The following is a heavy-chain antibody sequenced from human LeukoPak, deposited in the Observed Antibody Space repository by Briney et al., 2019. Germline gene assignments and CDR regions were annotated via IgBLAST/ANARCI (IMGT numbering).Heavy chain of an antibody. D-gene: IGHD4-23*01. V-gene: IGHV4-61*08. Sequence: SETLSLTCTVSGGSISSGGYYWSWIRQPPGTGLEWIGYIYYSGSTNYNPSLKSRVTISVDTSKNQFSLKLSSVTAADTAVYYCARLGYGGNSPDVAFDIWGQGTMVTVSS. CDR3: ARLGYGGNSPDVAFDI. J-gene: IGHJ3*02. CDR2: IYYSGST. CDR1: GGSISSGGYY.